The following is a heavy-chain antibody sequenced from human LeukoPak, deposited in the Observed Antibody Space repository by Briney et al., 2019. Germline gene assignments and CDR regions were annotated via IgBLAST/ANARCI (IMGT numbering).Heavy chain of an antibody. Sequence: ASVKVSCKASGYTFTSYAMHWVRQAPGQRLEWMGWINAGNGNTKYSQKFQGRVTMTRDTSTSTVYMELSSLRSEDTAVYYCARFSATMTEGHWGQGTLVTVSS. D-gene: IGHD3-22*01. CDR3: ARFSATMTEGH. CDR1: GYTFTSYA. CDR2: INAGNGNT. J-gene: IGHJ4*02. V-gene: IGHV1-3*01.